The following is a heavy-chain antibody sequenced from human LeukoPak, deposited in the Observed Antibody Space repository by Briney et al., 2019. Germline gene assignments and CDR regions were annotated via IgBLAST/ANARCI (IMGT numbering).Heavy chain of an antibody. D-gene: IGHD3-16*01. CDR1: GFTFSSYA. Sequence: AGSLRLSCAASGFTFSSYAMSWVRQAPGKGLEWVSATSGSGGSTYYADSVKGRFTISRDNSRDTLYLQMNSLRAEDTAVYYCAKGYYDYVWGSYYFDYWGQGTLVTVTS. V-gene: IGHV3-23*01. J-gene: IGHJ4*02. CDR2: TSGSGGST. CDR3: AKGYYDYVWGSYYFDY.